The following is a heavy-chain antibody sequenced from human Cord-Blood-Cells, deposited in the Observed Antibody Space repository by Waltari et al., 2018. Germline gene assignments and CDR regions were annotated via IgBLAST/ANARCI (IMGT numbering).Heavy chain of an antibody. V-gene: IGHV4-39*01. Sequence: SGPGLVKPSETLSLTCTVSGGSISSSSYYWGWIRQPPGKGLEWIGSIYYSGSTYYNPSLKSRVTISVDTSKNQFSLKLSSVTAADTAVYYCARQVWYGSGSYYNWFDPWGQGTLVTVSS. CDR2: IYYSGST. CDR3: ARQVWYGSGSYYNWFDP. CDR1: GGSISSSSYY. D-gene: IGHD3-10*01. J-gene: IGHJ5*02.